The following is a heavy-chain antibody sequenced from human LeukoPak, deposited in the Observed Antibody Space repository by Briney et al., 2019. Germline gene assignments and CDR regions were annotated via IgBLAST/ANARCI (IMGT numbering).Heavy chain of an antibody. CDR3: ARGIVVVPAAPPGVYYFDY. Sequence: ASVKVSCKASGYTFTSYGISWVRQAPGQGLEWMGWISAYNGNTNSAQKLQGRVTMTTDTSTSTAYMELRSLRSDDTAVYYCARGIVVVPAAPPGVYYFDYWGQGTLVTVSS. CDR1: GYTFTSYG. V-gene: IGHV1-18*04. D-gene: IGHD2-2*01. J-gene: IGHJ4*02. CDR2: ISAYNGNT.